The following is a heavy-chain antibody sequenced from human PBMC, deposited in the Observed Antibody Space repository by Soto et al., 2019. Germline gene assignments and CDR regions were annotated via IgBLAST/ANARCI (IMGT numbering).Heavy chain of an antibody. CDR1: RYTFTTYF. V-gene: IGHV1-2*02. D-gene: IGHD5-18*01. CDR3: ARGPSHGAFDY. CDR2: INTNSGDT. J-gene: IGHJ4*02. Sequence: ASVKVSCKASRYTFTTYFLHWFRQAPGQGPEWMGWINTNSGDTKYAQNFQGRVTMTRDTSIDTVYMELSRLKSDDTSVYYCARGPSHGAFDYWGQGTLVTVSS.